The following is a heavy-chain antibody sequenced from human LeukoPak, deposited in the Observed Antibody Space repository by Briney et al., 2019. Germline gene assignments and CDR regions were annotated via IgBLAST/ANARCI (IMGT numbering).Heavy chain of an antibody. CDR2: ISYDGSYK. V-gene: IGHV3-30*04. CDR3: ARRSRDGWYFDY. Sequence: GGSLRLSCAASGFTFSSYAMSWVRQAPGKGLEWVSIISYDGSYKYYADSVKGRFTISRDNSKNTLFLQMNSLGAEDTAVYYCARRSRDGWYFDYWGQGTLVTVSS. J-gene: IGHJ4*02. CDR1: GFTFSSYA. D-gene: IGHD5-24*01.